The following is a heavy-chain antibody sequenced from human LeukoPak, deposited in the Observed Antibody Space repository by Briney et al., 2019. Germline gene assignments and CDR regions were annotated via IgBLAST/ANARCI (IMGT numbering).Heavy chain of an antibody. J-gene: IGHJ5*02. CDR3: ARDLSRQVLGWFDP. CDR1: GGTFSSYA. D-gene: IGHD3-16*01. CDR2: SIPIFGTA. Sequence: GASVKVSCKASGGTFSSYAISWVRQAPGQGLEWMGGSIPIFGTANYAQKFQGRVTITADKSTSTAYMELSRLRSDDTAVYYCARDLSRQVLGWFDPWGQGTLVTVSS. V-gene: IGHV1-69*06.